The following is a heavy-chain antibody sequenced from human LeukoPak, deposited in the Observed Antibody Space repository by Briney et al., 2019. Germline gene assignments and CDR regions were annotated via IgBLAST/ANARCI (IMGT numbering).Heavy chain of an antibody. Sequence: GGSLRLSCAASGFTFSSYSMNWVRQAPGKGLEWVSSISSSSSYIYYADSVKGRFTISRDNAKNSLYLQMNSLRAEDTAVYYCASNARGVAFDIWGQGTMVTVSS. CDR2: ISSSSSYI. J-gene: IGHJ3*02. CDR1: GFTFSSYS. V-gene: IGHV3-21*01. D-gene: IGHD2-8*01. CDR3: ASNARGVAFDI.